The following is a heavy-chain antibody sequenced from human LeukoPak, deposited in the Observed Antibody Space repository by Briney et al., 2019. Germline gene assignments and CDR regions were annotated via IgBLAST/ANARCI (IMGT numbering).Heavy chain of an antibody. V-gene: IGHV4-39*01. CDR1: GGSISSSSYS. D-gene: IGHD3-9*01. J-gene: IGHJ6*02. Sequence: ETLSLTCTVSGGSISSSSYSWGWIRQPPGKGLEWIGNIYHSGSTYYGPSLKIRVTISVDTSKNQFSLRLSSVTAADTAVYYCARYNYDILTGYERMDVWGQGTTVTVSS. CDR2: IYHSGST. CDR3: ARYNYDILTGYERMDV.